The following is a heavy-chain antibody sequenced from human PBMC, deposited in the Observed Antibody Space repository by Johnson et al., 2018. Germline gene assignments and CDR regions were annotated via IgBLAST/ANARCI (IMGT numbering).Heavy chain of an antibody. CDR3: ARSQSAYYGDYVGAEYFQH. CDR2: ITWNGGST. V-gene: IGHV3-20*04. CDR1: GFTFEDYG. J-gene: IGHJ1*01. D-gene: IGHD4-17*01. Sequence: VQLVESGGGVVRPGGSLRLSCAASGFTFEDYGMSWVRQAPGKGLEWVSGITWNGGSTGYADSVKGRFTISRDNAKNSLYLQMNSLRAEDTAVYYCARSQSAYYGDYVGAEYFQHWGQGTLVTVSS.